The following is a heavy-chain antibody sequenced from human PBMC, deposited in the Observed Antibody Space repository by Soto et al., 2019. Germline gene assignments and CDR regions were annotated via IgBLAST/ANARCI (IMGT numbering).Heavy chain of an antibody. CDR1: GFTFSDYY. D-gene: IGHD5-12*01. CDR2: ISSSGSTI. CDR3: ARVPPGGYSGYDSAFDI. Sequence: GGSLRLSCAASGFTFSDYYMSWIRQAPGKGLEWVSYISSSGSTIYYADSVKGRLTISRDNAKNSLYLQMNSLRAEDTALYYCARVPPGGYSGYDSAFDIWGQGTMVTVSS. V-gene: IGHV3-11*01. J-gene: IGHJ3*02.